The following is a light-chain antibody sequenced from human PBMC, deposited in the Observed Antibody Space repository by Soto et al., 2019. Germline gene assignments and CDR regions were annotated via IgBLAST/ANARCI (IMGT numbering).Light chain of an antibody. CDR3: QQYEIYPTS. CDR1: PDIRSW. CDR2: AAS. J-gene: IGKJ4*01. Sequence: DIQMTQSPSSLSASVGDRVTITCRASPDIRSWLDWYQQKPEKAPRSLIYAASNLQSGVPSRFSGSGSGTDFTLNISSLQTEDFATDSCQQYEIYPTSFGGGTNVDIK. V-gene: IGKV1D-16*01.